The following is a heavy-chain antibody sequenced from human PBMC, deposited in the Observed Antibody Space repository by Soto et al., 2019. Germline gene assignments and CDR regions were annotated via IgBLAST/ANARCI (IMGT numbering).Heavy chain of an antibody. D-gene: IGHD3-22*01. CDR2: IYYSGGT. J-gene: IGHJ4*02. CDR1: GGSISSGGYY. Sequence: SETLSLTCTVSGGSISSGGYYWSWIRQHPGKGLEWIGYIYYSGGTYYNPSLKSRVTISVDTSKNQFSLKLSSVTAADTAVYYCARSPNDSSGYYYPPPQVYFDYWGQGTLVTVSS. V-gene: IGHV4-31*03. CDR3: ARSPNDSSGYYYPPPQVYFDY.